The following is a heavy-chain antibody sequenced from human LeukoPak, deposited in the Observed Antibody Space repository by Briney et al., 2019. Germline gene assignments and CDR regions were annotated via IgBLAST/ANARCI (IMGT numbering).Heavy chain of an antibody. CDR2: ISYDGSNK. Sequence: GGSLRLSCAASGFIFSSYTVHWVRQAPGKGLEWVALISYDGSNKYSADSVKGRFTISRDNSKNTLYLQMNSLRAEDTAVYYCAREHYCDSSGYYRDFDIWGQGTMVTVSS. CDR1: GFIFSSYT. V-gene: IGHV3-30-3*01. J-gene: IGHJ3*02. CDR3: AREHYCDSSGYYRDFDI. D-gene: IGHD3-22*01.